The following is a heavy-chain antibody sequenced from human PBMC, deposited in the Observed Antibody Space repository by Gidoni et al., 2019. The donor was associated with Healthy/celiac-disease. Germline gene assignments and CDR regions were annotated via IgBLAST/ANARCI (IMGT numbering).Heavy chain of an antibody. CDR2: IYSGGST. V-gene: IGHV3-66*02. CDR3: ARDPGIAAAGRGVGDY. D-gene: IGHD6-13*01. CDR1: GFTVSSNY. Sequence: EVQLVESGGGLVQPGGSLRLSCAASGFTVSSNYMSWVRQAPGKGLELVSVIYSGGSTYYADSVKGRFTISRDNSKNTLYLQMNSLRAEDTAVYYCARDPGIAAAGRGVGDYWGQGTLVTVSS. J-gene: IGHJ4*02.